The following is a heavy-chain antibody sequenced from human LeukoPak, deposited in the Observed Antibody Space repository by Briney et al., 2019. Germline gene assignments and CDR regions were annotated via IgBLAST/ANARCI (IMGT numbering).Heavy chain of an antibody. Sequence: SETLSLTCTVSGGSTSSSNYYWGWIRQPPGKGLEWIGGIHYSGNTYYNPSLKSRVTISVDTSKNQFSLKLSSVTAADTAVYYCARLGAGPTYYDFWSGYSSFYFDYWGQEPWSPSPQ. CDR2: IHYSGNT. V-gene: IGHV4-39*01. J-gene: IGHJ4*01. CDR1: GGSTSSSNYY. D-gene: IGHD3-3*01. CDR3: ARLGAGPTYYDFWSGYSSFYFDY.